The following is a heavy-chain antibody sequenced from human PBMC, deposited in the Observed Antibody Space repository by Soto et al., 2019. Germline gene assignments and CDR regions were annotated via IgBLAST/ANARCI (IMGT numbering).Heavy chain of an antibody. J-gene: IGHJ6*02. CDR2: IGTSSSYI. CDR3: AKEVSVYCSITSCYLGYYYYYGMDV. V-gene: IGHV3-21*04. CDR1: GFTFSSYT. D-gene: IGHD2-2*01. Sequence: GGSLRLSCAASGFTFSSYTMNWVRQAPGRGLEWVSSIGTSSSYIYYADSVKGRFTISRDNSKNTLYLQMNSLRAEDTAVYYCAKEVSVYCSITSCYLGYYYYYGMDVWGQGTTVTVSS.